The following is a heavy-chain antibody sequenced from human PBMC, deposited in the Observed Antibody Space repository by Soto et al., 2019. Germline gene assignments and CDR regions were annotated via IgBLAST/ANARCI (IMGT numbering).Heavy chain of an antibody. J-gene: IGHJ4*02. CDR2: MNPNSGKT. Sequence: QVQLVQSGAEVKKPGASVKVSCKTSGYTHTSYDINWVRQATGQGLEWMGWMNPNSGKTGYAEKFQGRVFMTRNTSISTAYMEFSSLRSEDTAISYCVREGFLDWGQGTLVTVSS. V-gene: IGHV1-8*01. CDR3: VREGFLD. CDR1: GYTHTSYD.